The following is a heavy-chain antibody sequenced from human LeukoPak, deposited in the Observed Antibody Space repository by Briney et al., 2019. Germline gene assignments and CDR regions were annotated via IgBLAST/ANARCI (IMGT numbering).Heavy chain of an antibody. V-gene: IGHV3-33*08. CDR3: ARDPCSARSCPPWD. CDR1: GFTFSSYA. J-gene: IGHJ4*02. CDR2: IWYDGSKE. D-gene: IGHD2-15*01. Sequence: PGESLRLSCAASGFTFSSYAMHWVRQAPGKGLEWVAAIWYDGSKEYYADSVKGRFTISRDDSKSTLYLQMNSLRDEDTAVYYCARDPCSARSCPPWDWGQGTQVIVSS.